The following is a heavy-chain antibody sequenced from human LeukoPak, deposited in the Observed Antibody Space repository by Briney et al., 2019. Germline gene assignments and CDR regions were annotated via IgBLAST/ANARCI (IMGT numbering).Heavy chain of an antibody. CDR2: ISYDGSNK. CDR3: AKDLRGATVVTQVDY. V-gene: IGHV3-30*18. D-gene: IGHD4-23*01. Sequence: GGSLRLSCAASGFTFSSYGVHWVRQAPGKGLEWVAVISYDGSNKYYADSVKGRFTISRDNSKNTLYLQMNSLRAEDTAVYYCAKDLRGATVVTQVDYWGQGTLVTVSS. CDR1: GFTFSSYG. J-gene: IGHJ4*02.